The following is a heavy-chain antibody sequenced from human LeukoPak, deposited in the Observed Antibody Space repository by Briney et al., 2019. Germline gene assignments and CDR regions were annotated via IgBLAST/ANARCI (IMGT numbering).Heavy chain of an antibody. CDR1: GFTFSSYA. CDR2: ISGSGGST. J-gene: IGHJ4*02. V-gene: IGHV3-23*01. CDR3: AEDSRSIVATSDFDY. Sequence: GGSLRLSCAASGFTFSSYAMSWVRQAPGKGLEWVSAISGSGGSTYYADSVKGRLTISRDNSKNTLYLQMNSLRAEDTAVYYCAEDSRSIVATSDFDYWGQGTLVTVSS. D-gene: IGHD5-12*01.